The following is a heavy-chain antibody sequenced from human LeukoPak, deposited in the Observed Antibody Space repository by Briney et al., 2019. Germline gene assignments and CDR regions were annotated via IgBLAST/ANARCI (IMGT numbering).Heavy chain of an antibody. J-gene: IGHJ4*02. CDR1: GFTFSSYA. D-gene: IGHD3-22*01. CDR2: ISYDGSNK. V-gene: IGHV3-30-3*01. Sequence: PGGSLRLSCAASGFTFSSYAMSWVRQAPGKGLEWVAVISYDGSNKYYADSVKGRFTISRDNSKNTLYLQMNSLRAEDTAVYYCARGTYYYDSSGYYWGQGTLVTVSS. CDR3: ARGTYYYDSSGYY.